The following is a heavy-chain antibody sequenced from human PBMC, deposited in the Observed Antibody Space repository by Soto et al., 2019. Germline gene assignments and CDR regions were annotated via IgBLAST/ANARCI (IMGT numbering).Heavy chain of an antibody. CDR1: GFTFSSYG. Sequence: HPGGSLRLSCAASGFTFSSYGMHWVRQAPGKGLEWVAVISYDGSNKYYADSVKGRFTISRDNSKNTLYLQMNSLRAEDTAVYYCAKGITFGGVIAGEYYFDYWGQGTLVTVSS. CDR2: ISYDGSNK. J-gene: IGHJ4*02. CDR3: AKGITFGGVIAGEYYFDY. V-gene: IGHV3-30*18. D-gene: IGHD3-16*02.